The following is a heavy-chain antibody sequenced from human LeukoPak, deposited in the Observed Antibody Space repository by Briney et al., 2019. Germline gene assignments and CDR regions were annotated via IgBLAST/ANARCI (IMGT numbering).Heavy chain of an antibody. CDR2: INPNSGGT. CDR1: GYTFTGYY. J-gene: IGHJ5*02. CDR3: ARGGLLRRYSSSSGPGNWFDP. D-gene: IGHD6-6*01. Sequence: GASVKASCKASGYTFTGYYMHWVRQAPGQGLEWMGWINPNSGGTNYAQKFQGRVTMTRDTSISTAYMELSRLRSDDTAVYYCARGGLLRRYSSSSGPGNWFDPWGQGTLVTVSS. V-gene: IGHV1-2*02.